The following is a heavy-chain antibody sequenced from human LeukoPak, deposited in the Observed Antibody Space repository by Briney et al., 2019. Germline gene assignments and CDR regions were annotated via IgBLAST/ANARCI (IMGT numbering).Heavy chain of an antibody. J-gene: IGHJ4*02. Sequence: PGGSLRLSCAASGFTFSSYWMHWVRQAPGKGLVWVSHISSDGSNTPCADSVKGRFTISRDNAKNTLYLQMNSLRAEDTAVYDCVRTSDYYFDYWGQGTLVTVSS. CDR2: ISSDGSNT. V-gene: IGHV3-74*01. CDR3: VRTSDYYFDY. CDR1: GFTFSSYW.